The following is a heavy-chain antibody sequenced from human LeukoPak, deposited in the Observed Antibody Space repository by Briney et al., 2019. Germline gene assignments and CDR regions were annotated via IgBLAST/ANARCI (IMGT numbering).Heavy chain of an antibody. CDR2: INPNGGST. D-gene: IGHD5-12*01. J-gene: IGHJ6*02. CDR1: GYTFISYY. V-gene: IGHV1-46*01. CDR3: AREKLVATMKYYYYGMDV. Sequence: ASVKVSCKASGYTFISYYIHWVRQAPGQGLEWMGMINPNGGSTSYVQKFQGRVTMTTDTSTSTAYMELRSLRSDDTAVYYCAREKLVATMKYYYYGMDVWGQGTTVTVSS.